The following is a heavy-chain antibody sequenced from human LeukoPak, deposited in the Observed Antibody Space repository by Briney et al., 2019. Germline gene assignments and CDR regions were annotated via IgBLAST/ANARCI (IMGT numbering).Heavy chain of an antibody. CDR1: GYSFTSYW. V-gene: IGHV5-51*01. CDR3: ARRSLTYYDFWSGYASTRVYYMDV. CDR2: IYPGDSDT. D-gene: IGHD3-3*01. J-gene: IGHJ6*03. Sequence: GESLKISCKGSGYSFTSYWIGWVRQMPGKGLEWMGIIYPGDSDTRYSPSFQGQVTISADKSISTAYLQWSSLKASDTAMYYCARRSLTYYDFWSGYASTRVYYMDVWGKGTTVTVSS.